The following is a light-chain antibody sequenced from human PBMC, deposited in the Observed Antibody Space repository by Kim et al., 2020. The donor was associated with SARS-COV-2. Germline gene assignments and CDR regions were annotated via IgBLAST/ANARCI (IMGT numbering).Light chain of an antibody. CDR1: QCITTS. CDR3: QQYYNYPLT. Sequence: TAVGDIVTITCRASQCITTSLAWFQQKPGKAPKSLIYAASNLQRGVPTKFSGSGSGTDFTLTINTLQPEDFATYYCQQYYNYPLTFGGGTKVDIK. V-gene: IGKV1-16*02. CDR2: AAS. J-gene: IGKJ4*01.